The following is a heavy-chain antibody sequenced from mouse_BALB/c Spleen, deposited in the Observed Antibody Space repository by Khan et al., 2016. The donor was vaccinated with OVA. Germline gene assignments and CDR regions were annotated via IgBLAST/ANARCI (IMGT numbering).Heavy chain of an antibody. V-gene: IGHV5-17*02. D-gene: IGHD1-1*01. CDR3: ATSYYYGYYFDY. CDR1: GFTFSSYG. J-gene: IGHJ2*01. Sequence: EVQLVESGGGLVQPGGSRKLSCAASGFTFSSYGMHWVRQAPEKGLEWVAYISGDSSTIYHADTVTGRFTISRDNPKNTLFLQMTSLISEDTAMYYCATSYYYGYYFDYWGPGTTLTVSS. CDR2: ISGDSSTI.